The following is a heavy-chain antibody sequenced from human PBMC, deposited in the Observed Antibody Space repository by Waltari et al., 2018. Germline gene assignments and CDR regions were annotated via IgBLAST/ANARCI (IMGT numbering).Heavy chain of an antibody. CDR2: ISGPALTT. Sequence: EVQLLESGGGLVQPGGSLRLSCAASGFTFISYAMTWVRQAPGKGLESVSSISGPALTTFYADSVKGRFSVSRDNSKNTLYLQINGLRADDTAVYYCAKAGGIAAAEFQFDFWGRGTLVTVSS. CDR1: GFTFISYA. J-gene: IGHJ4*02. V-gene: IGHV3-23*01. D-gene: IGHD6-13*01. CDR3: AKAGGIAAAEFQFDF.